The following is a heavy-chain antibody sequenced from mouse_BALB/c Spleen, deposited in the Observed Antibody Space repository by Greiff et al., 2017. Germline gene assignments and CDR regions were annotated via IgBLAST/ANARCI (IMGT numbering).Heavy chain of an antibody. CDR1: GFNIKDYY. Sequence: VQLQQSGAELVRLGASVKLSCTASGFNIKDYYMHWVKQRPEQGLEWIGWIDPENGDTEYAPKFQGKATMTADTSSNTAYLQLSSLTSEDTAVYYCNARGFAYWGQGTLVTVSA. V-gene: IGHV14-4*02. J-gene: IGHJ3*01. CDR2: IDPENGDT. CDR3: NARGFAY.